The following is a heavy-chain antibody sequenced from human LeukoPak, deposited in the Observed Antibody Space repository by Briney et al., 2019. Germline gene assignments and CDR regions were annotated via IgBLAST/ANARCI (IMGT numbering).Heavy chain of an antibody. Sequence: GGSLRLSCAPSGFTLSDYYMSWFRQAPGKGLEWVSYSSSSGSTIYYADSVKGRFAISRDNAKNSLYLQMNSLRAEDTAVYYCARRRDFIDYWGQGTLVTVSS. CDR2: SSSSGSTI. CDR3: ARRRDFIDY. V-gene: IGHV3-11*01. D-gene: IGHD3/OR15-3a*01. CDR1: GFTLSDYY. J-gene: IGHJ4*02.